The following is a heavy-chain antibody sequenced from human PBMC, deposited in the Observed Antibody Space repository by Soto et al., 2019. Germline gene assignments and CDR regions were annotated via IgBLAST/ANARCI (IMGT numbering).Heavy chain of an antibody. CDR2: LHDSGST. D-gene: IGHD2-2*01. CDR3: ARKPPAAIQGWAYGMDV. V-gene: IGHV3-53*02. Sequence: EVQLVQTGGGLIQPGGSLRLSCVASGFTVSTNYLSWVRQVPGKGLEWVSVLHDSGSTSYADSVKGRFTISRDNARNTFYLQMNSLRVEDTAVYYCARKPPAAIQGWAYGMDVWGQGTTVTVSS. CDR1: GFTVSTNY. J-gene: IGHJ6*02.